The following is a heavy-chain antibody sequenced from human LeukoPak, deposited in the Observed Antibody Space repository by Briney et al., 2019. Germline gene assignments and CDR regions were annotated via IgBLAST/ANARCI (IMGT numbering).Heavy chain of an antibody. CDR2: ITDSGTT. Sequence: GGSLRLSCAASGFTFSNNDMSWVRQAPGKGLEWVSAITDSGTTYYADSVKGRFTISRDNSRSTLYLQVNSLSAEDTALYYCXKESTLTTAYFDYWGQGTLVTVSS. D-gene: IGHD4-17*01. CDR1: GFTFSNND. CDR3: XKESTLTTAYFDY. V-gene: IGHV3-23*01. J-gene: IGHJ4*02.